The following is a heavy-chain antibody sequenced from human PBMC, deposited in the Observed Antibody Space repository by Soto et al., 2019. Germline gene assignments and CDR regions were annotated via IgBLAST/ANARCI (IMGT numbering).Heavy chain of an antibody. D-gene: IGHD3-22*01. J-gene: IGHJ4*02. CDR2: ISGSGGST. CDR1: GFTFSSYA. CDR3: AKSLDAYYDSSGYLIDY. V-gene: IGHV3-23*01. Sequence: PGGSLRLSCAASGFTFSSYAMSWVRHAPGKGLEWVSAISGSGGSTYYADSVKGRFTISRDNSKNTLYLQMNSLRAEDTAVYYCAKSLDAYYDSSGYLIDYWGQGTLVTVSS.